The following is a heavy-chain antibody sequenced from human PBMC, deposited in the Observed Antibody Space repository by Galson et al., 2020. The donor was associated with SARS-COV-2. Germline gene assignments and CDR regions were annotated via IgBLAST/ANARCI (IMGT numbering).Heavy chain of an antibody. J-gene: IGHJ2*01. D-gene: IGHD7-27*01. CDR1: GGSINNYY. CDR2: IYYTGTT. CDR3: ARQSRGTALGLDL. V-gene: IGHV4-59*08. Sequence: ASETLSLTCTVSGGSINNYYWSWIRQPPGKGLEWTGYIYYTGTTNYNPSLKSRVTISVDTSKNQFSLMLSSVTAADTAVYYCARQSRGTALGLDLWGRGILVTVSS.